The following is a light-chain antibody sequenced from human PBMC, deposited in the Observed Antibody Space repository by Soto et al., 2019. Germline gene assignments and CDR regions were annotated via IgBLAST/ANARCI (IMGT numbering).Light chain of an antibody. Sequence: DIPMTQSPPSLSSSVGDRVTITCRASQTIRTYLHWYQQKPGKAPNLLIYSASNLQSGVPSRFSGSGSGTDVTLTISSLQPEDSGTYYCQQTYSTLVSFGGGTKVEIK. CDR1: QTIRTY. CDR3: QQTYSTLVS. J-gene: IGKJ4*01. CDR2: SAS. V-gene: IGKV1-39*01.